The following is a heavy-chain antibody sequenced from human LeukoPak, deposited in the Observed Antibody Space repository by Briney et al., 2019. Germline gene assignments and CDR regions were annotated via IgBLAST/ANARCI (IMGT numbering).Heavy chain of an antibody. CDR1: GGSISTYY. CDR3: ARGASGTLYDAFDI. CDR2: IYYSGTT. J-gene: IGHJ3*02. D-gene: IGHD1-26*01. V-gene: IGHV4-59*01. Sequence: PSETLSLTCTVSGGSISTYYWSWIRQPPGEGLEWIGSIYYSGTTNSNPSLKSRATISVDTSKNHLSLKVSSVTAADMAVYYCARGASGTLYDAFDIWGQGTMVTVSS.